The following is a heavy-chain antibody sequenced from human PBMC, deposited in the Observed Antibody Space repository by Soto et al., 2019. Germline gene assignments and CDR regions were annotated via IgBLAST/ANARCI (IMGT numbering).Heavy chain of an antibody. CDR1: GDSISSADYY. CDR3: ASDLHYYGSGSFALGY. D-gene: IGHD3-10*01. J-gene: IGHJ4*02. V-gene: IGHV4-31*03. CDR2: INYRGSA. Sequence: QVQLQESGPGLVKPSQTLSLTCTVSGDSISSADYYWSWIRHYPGKGLEWIGYINYRGSAYYNPCLRGRAIRSVDTSKIQFSLRLSSVTAADTAVFYCASDLHYYGSGSFALGYWGQGTLVTVSS.